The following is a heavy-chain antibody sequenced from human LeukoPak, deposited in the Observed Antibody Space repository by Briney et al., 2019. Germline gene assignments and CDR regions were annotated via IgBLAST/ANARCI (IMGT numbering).Heavy chain of an antibody. J-gene: IGHJ3*02. CDR3: ARFGLLGYSLTRPDAFDI. CDR1: GFTVSSNY. CDR2: IYSGGST. V-gene: IGHV3-53*01. D-gene: IGHD3-22*01. Sequence: GSLRLSCAASGFTVSSNYMSWVRQAPGKGLEWVSVIYSGGSTYYADSVKGRFTISRDNSKNTLYLQMNSLRAEDTAVYYCARFGLLGYSLTRPDAFDIWGQGTMVTVSS.